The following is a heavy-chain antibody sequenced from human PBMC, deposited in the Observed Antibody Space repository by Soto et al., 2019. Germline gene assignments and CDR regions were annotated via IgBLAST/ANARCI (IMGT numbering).Heavy chain of an antibody. CDR1: GYTFTSYG. CDR2: ISAYNGNT. CDR3: ARDRGTPAAEARSGMDV. D-gene: IGHD6-13*01. V-gene: IGHV1-18*01. Sequence: ASVKVSCKASGYTFTSYGISWVRQAPGQGLEWMGWISAYNGNTNYAQKLQGRVTMTTDTSTSTAYMELRSLRSDDTAVYYCARDRGTPAAEARSGMDVWGQGTTVTVSS. J-gene: IGHJ6*02.